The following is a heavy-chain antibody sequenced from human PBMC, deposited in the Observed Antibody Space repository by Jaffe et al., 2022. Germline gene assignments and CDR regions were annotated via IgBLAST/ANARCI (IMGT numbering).Heavy chain of an antibody. CDR3: ARDLYDYIWGSYRRRSFDL. D-gene: IGHD3-16*02. J-gene: IGHJ2*01. CDR1: GFTFSSYS. V-gene: IGHV3-21*01. CDR2: ISSSSSYI. Sequence: EVQLVESGGGLVKPGGSLRLSCAASGFTFSSYSMNWVRQAPGKGLEWVSSISSSSSYIYYADSVKGRFTISRDNAKNSLYLQMNSLRAEDTAVYYCARDLYDYIWGSYRRRSFDLWGRGTLVTVSS.